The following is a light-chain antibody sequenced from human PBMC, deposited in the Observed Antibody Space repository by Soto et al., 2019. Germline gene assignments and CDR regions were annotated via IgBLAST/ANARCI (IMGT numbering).Light chain of an antibody. V-gene: IGKV1-27*01. J-gene: IGKJ4*01. CDR3: QENDSAPLT. Sequence: DIQMTQSPSSLSASVGDRVTITCRASQDISNYLAWYQQKPGKVPKLLISAASTLQSGVPSRFSGSGSGADFTLSISSLQPEDVATYYCQENDSAPLTFGGGTKVEIK. CDR2: AAS. CDR1: QDISNY.